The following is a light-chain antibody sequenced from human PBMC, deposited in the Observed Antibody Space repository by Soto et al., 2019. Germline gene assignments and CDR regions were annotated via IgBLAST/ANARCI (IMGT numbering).Light chain of an antibody. CDR3: HQYDVYSAIT. V-gene: IGKV1-5*03. CDR1: QRISDR. CDR2: RAS. J-gene: IGKJ2*01. Sequence: DIRLTQSPSTLSASVGDRVTITCRARQRISDRLAWFQQKSGKAPRLLIYRASSLENGVPSRFIGSGSGTEFTLTISRLQPDYFATYFCHQYDVYSAITFGQGTKLDI.